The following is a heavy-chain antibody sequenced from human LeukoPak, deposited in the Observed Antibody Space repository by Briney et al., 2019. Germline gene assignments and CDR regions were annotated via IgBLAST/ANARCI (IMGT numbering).Heavy chain of an antibody. D-gene: IGHD3-22*01. Sequence: QAGGSLRLSCAASGFTSSSYAVHWVRQAPGKGLEWVSSISGSGGSTHYADSVKGRFTISRDKTKNTLYLQMNSLRAEDTAVYYCAKSSYYDASGYYREYYFDYWGQGTLVTVSS. CDR3: AKSSYYDASGYYREYYFDY. CDR2: ISGSGGST. CDR1: GFTSSSYA. V-gene: IGHV3-23*01. J-gene: IGHJ4*02.